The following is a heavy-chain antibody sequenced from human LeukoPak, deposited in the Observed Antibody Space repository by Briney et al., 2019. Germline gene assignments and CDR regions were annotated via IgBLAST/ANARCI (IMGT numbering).Heavy chain of an antibody. D-gene: IGHD5-24*01. V-gene: IGHV1-69*13. Sequence: GASVKVSCKASGGTFSSYAISWVRQAPGQGLEWMGGIIPIFGTANYAQKFQGRVTITADESTSTAYMELSSLRSEDTAVYYCARHEIGPRDGYNPREFDYWAREPWSPSPQ. CDR3: ARHEIGPRDGYNPREFDY. CDR1: GGTFSSYA. CDR2: IIPIFGTA. J-gene: IGHJ4*02.